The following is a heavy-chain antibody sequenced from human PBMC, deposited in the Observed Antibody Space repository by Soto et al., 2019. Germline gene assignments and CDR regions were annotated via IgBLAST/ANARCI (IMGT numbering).Heavy chain of an antibody. D-gene: IGHD1-1*01. Sequence: GGSLRLSCAASGFTFSSYGMHWVRQAPGKGLEWVAVISYDGTEKYHADSVKGRFTISRDNSKNTLYLQVNSLRAEDTAVYYWARKPETGTTVPFDYWGQGTLVTVSS. J-gene: IGHJ4*02. V-gene: IGHV3-30*03. CDR2: ISYDGTEK. CDR1: GFTFSSYG. CDR3: ARKPETGTTVPFDY.